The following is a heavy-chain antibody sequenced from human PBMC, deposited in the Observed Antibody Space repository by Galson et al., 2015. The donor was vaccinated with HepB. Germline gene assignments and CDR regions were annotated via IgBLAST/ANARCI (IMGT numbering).Heavy chain of an antibody. J-gene: IGHJ4*02. Sequence: SLRLSCAASGFPFSTYAMNWVRQSPGKGLEWISYISSGSSDIYYADSVKGRFTVSRDNAKNSLYLQMNSLRDEDTAVYFCANFYGGYYYFHYWGQGTLVTVSS. CDR1: GFPFSTYA. V-gene: IGHV3-48*02. CDR2: ISSGSSDI. CDR3: ANFYGGYYYFHY. D-gene: IGHD5-12*01.